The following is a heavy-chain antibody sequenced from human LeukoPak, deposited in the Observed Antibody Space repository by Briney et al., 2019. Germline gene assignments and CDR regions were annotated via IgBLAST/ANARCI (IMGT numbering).Heavy chain of an antibody. J-gene: IGHJ5*02. Sequence: ASVKVSCKASGYTFTGYYMHWVRQAPGQGLEWMGWINPNSGGTNYAQKFQGRVTMTRDTSISTAYMEPSRLRSDDTAVYYCARVPLLTSYCSSTSCYNNWFDPWGQGTLVTVSS. CDR3: ARVPLLTSYCSSTSCYNNWFDP. CDR2: INPNSGGT. CDR1: GYTFTGYY. V-gene: IGHV1-2*02. D-gene: IGHD2-2*01.